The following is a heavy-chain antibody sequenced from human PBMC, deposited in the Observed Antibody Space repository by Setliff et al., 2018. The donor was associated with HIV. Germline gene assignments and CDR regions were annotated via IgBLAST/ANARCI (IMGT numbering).Heavy chain of an antibody. D-gene: IGHD3-22*01. CDR1: GYTFSDYE. Sequence: ASVKVSCKASGYTFSDYEIHWLRQAPGQGPEWLGWINTEHGGAYYAQHLQGRVSVTRDTSISTVYMELHSLKSDDTAIYYCATTEGGYTFNSDSSGSRYFDHWGQGTLVTVSS. CDR3: ATTEGGYTFNSDSSGSRYFDH. CDR2: INTEHGGA. V-gene: IGHV1-2*02. J-gene: IGHJ4*02.